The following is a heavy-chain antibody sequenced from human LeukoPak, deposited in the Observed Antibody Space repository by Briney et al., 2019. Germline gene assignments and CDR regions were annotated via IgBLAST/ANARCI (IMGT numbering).Heavy chain of an antibody. CDR2: IIPIFGTA. Sequence: GASVKVSCKASGGTFSSYAISWVRQAPGQGLEWMGGIIPIFGTANYAQKFQGRVTITADKSTSTAYMELSSLRSEDTAVYYCARVLEGISGDPLGFDYWGQGTLVTVSS. V-gene: IGHV1-69*06. D-gene: IGHD3-3*02. CDR1: GGTFSSYA. CDR3: ARVLEGISGDPLGFDY. J-gene: IGHJ4*02.